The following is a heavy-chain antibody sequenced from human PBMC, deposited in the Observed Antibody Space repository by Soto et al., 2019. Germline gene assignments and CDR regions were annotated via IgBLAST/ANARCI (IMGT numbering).Heavy chain of an antibody. J-gene: IGHJ5*01. Sequence: SETLSLTCTVSGASISGFYWSWIRKSAGKGLEWIGRIYATGTTDYNPSLKSRVMMSVDTSKKQFSLKLRSVTAADTAVYYCVRDGKKTLREWFDSWGQG. CDR3: VRDGKKTLREWFDS. CDR2: IYATGTT. CDR1: GASISGFY. D-gene: IGHD1-1*01. V-gene: IGHV4-4*07.